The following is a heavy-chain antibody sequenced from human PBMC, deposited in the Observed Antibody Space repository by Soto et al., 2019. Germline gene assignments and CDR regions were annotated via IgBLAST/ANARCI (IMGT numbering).Heavy chain of an antibody. CDR3: ATIGAARPGIGAFDI. D-gene: IGHD3-10*01. Sequence: ASVKVSCKVSGYTLTELSMHWVRQAPGKGLEWMGGFDPEDGETIYAQKFQGRVTMTEDTSTDTAYMELSSLRSEDTAVYYCATIGAARPGIGAFDIWGQGTMVTVSS. CDR1: GYTLTELS. V-gene: IGHV1-24*01. J-gene: IGHJ3*02. CDR2: FDPEDGET.